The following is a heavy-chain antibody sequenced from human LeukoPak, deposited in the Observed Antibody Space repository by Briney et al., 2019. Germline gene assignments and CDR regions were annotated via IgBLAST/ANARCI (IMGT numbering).Heavy chain of an antibody. D-gene: IGHD5-18*01. V-gene: IGHV1-8*02. CDR2: MNPNSGNT. Sequence: VASVKVSCKASGYTFTSYYMHWVRPATGQGLEWMGWMNPNSGNTGYAQKFQGRVTMTRNTSISTAYMELSSLRSEDTAVYYCAFRGITTRGYSYGPTDYWGQGTLVTVSS. CDR1: GYTFTSYY. CDR3: AFRGITTRGYSYGPTDY. J-gene: IGHJ4*02.